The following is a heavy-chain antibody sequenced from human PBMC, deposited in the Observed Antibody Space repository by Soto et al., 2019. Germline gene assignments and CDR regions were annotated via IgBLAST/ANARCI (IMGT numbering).Heavy chain of an antibody. CDR1: GFPFGSHA. CDR3: AKGNAHTLFGVDTLFDF. Sequence: EVQLLESGGGWYSRGGSLRLSCAASGFPFGSHAMSWVRQAPGKGLEWVSLVSGNGGTTNYADSVKGRFTISRDNSEKTLYLQMNSLRAEDTAIYYWAKGNAHTLFGVDTLFDFWGQGTLVTVSS. J-gene: IGHJ4*02. CDR2: VSGNGGTT. D-gene: IGHD3-3*01. V-gene: IGHV3-23*01.